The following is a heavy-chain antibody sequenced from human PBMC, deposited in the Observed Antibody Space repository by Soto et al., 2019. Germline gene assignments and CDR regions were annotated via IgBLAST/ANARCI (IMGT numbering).Heavy chain of an antibody. D-gene: IGHD3-22*01. CDR1: GFTFSTYS. V-gene: IGHV3-21*01. Sequence: PGGSLRLSCAASGFTFSTYSMNWVRQAPGKGLGWVSSISSSSNYIYYADSVKGRFTISRDNAKNSLYLQMNSLRAEDTAVYYCARAPYYYDNSGYYYWGQGTLVTVSS. CDR2: ISSSSNYI. CDR3: ARAPYYYDNSGYYY. J-gene: IGHJ4*02.